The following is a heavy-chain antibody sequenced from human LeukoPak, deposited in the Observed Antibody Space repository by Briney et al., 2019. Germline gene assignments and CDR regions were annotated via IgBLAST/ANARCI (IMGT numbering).Heavy chain of an antibody. CDR1: GGTFSSSA. CDR3: ARVEDSGYDYWFDP. CDR2: IIPILGIA. D-gene: IGHD5-12*01. V-gene: IGHV1-69*04. J-gene: IGHJ5*02. Sequence: ASVKVSCKASGGTFSSSAISWVRQAPGQGLEWMGRIIPILGIANYAQKFQGRVTITADKSTSTAYMELSSLRSEDTAVYYCARVEDSGYDYWFDPWGQGTLVTVSS.